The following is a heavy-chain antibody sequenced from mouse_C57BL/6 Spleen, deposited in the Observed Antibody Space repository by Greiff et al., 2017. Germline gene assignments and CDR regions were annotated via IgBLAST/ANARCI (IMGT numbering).Heavy chain of an antibody. CDR1: GYAFSSSW. J-gene: IGHJ4*01. CDR3: ARSEDGSSYRYYYAMDY. V-gene: IGHV1-82*01. CDR2: IYPGDGDT. D-gene: IGHD1-1*01. Sequence: VKVVESGPELVKPGASVKISCKASGYAFSSSWMNWVKQRPGKGLEWIGRIYPGDGDTNYNGKFQGKATLTADKSSSTAYMQLSSLTSEDSAVYFCARSEDGSSYRYYYAMDYWGQGTSVTVSS.